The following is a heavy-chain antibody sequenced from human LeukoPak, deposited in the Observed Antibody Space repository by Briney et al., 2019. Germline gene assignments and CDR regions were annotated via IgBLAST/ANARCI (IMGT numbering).Heavy chain of an antibody. D-gene: IGHD3-22*01. CDR3: PKRGVVIRVILAGFHKEAYYFDS. V-gene: IGHV3-23*01. J-gene: IGHJ4*02. CDR2: TSDSGGRT. CDR1: GITLSNYG. Sequence: GGSLRLSCAVSGITLSNYGMSWVRQAPGKGLEWVAGTSDSGGRTNYADSVKGRFTISRDNPKNTLYLQMNSLRAEDTAVYFCPKRGVVIRVILAGFHKEAYYFDSWGQGALVTVSS.